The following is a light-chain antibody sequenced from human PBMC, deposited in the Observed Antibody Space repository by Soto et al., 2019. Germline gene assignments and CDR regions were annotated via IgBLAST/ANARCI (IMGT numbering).Light chain of an antibody. J-gene: IGLJ1*01. CDR2: DVS. V-gene: IGLV2-14*01. CDR1: SSDVGGYNY. CDR3: SSYRSSSTVYV. Sequence: SVLTQPASVSGSPGQSITISCTGTSSDVGGYNYVSWYQQHPGEAPKLLIYDVSNRPSGVSNRFSGSKSGNTASLTISGLQAEDEADYYCSSYRSSSTVYVFGTGTKVTVL.